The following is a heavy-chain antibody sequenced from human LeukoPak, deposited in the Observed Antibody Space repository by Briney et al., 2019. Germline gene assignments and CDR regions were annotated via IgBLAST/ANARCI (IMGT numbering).Heavy chain of an antibody. D-gene: IGHD2-15*01. J-gene: IGHJ4*02. CDR1: GYTFTAYY. CDR2: IHPNSGGT. Sequence: ASVKVSCKASGYTFTAYYVHWVRQAPGQGLERMGWIHPNSGGTKYAQNFQGRVTMTRDTSISTAYMELSSLRSDDTAVYYCARGDIYWDYWGQGTQVTVSS. V-gene: IGHV1-2*02. CDR3: ARGDIYWDY.